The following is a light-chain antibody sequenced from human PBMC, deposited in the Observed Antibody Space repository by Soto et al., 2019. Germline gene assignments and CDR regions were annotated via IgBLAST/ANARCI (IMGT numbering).Light chain of an antibody. J-gene: IGKJ4*01. V-gene: IGKV3-20*01. CDR1: QSLSSNS. Sequence: EVVLAQSPDTLSLSPGERATLSCRASQSLSSNSLAWYQQKPGQAPRLLVSGASSRAAGIADRFSGSGSGADFTLTISRLEPEDFAVYYCQQYDVSPLTFGGGTPVEI. CDR3: QQYDVSPLT. CDR2: GAS.